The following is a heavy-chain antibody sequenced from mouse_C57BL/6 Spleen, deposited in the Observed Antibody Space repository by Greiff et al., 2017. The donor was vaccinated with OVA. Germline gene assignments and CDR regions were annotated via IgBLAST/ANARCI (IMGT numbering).Heavy chain of an antibody. CDR1: GFNIKDDY. V-gene: IGHV14-4*01. J-gene: IGHJ4*01. CDR3: TNNYAMDY. CDR2: IDPENGDT. Sequence: EVQLQQSGAELVRPGASVKLSCTASGFNIKDDYMHWVKQRPEQGLEWIGWIDPENGDTEYASKFQGKATITAETSSNTAYLQLSSLTSEDTAVYYCTNNYAMDYWGQGTSVTVSS.